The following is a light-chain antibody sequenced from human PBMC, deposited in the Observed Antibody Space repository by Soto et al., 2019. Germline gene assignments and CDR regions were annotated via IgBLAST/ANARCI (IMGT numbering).Light chain of an antibody. CDR3: QQYGSSPTWT. J-gene: IGKJ1*01. CDR2: GAS. CDR1: QSVSSSY. Sequence: EIVLTQSPGTLSLSPGERATLSCRASQSVSSSYLAWYQQKPGQAPRHLIYGASSRATGIPDRFSGSGSGTGFTLAISRREREEFAVYYCQQYGSSPTWTFGQGTKVEIK. V-gene: IGKV3-20*01.